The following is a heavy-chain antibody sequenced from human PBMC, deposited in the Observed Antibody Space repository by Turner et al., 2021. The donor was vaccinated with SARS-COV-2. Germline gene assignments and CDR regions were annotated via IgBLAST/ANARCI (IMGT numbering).Heavy chain of an antibody. Sequence: QVQLVQSGAEVKKPGSSVKVSCKASGGTFSSYPISWVRQAPGQGLEWMGRIIPILGIANDAQKFQGRVKITADKSTSTAYMELSSLGSEDTAVYYCARINSGGFDYWGQGTLVTVSS. CDR1: GGTFSSYP. D-gene: IGHD3-10*01. CDR3: ARINSGGFDY. V-gene: IGHV1-69*04. J-gene: IGHJ4*02. CDR2: IIPILGIA.